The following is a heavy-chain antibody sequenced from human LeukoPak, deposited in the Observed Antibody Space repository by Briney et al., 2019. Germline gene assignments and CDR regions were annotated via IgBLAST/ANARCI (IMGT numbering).Heavy chain of an antibody. V-gene: IGHV3-30*03. D-gene: IGHD5-12*01. Sequence: GGSLRLSCAASGFTFSAYGMHWVRQAPGKGLERVAVISLDGSKKYYTDSVKGRFTISRDNSKNTLFLQMNSLRAEDTAVYYCARAMRSGYDYWGQGTLVTVSS. CDR1: GFTFSAYG. CDR3: ARAMRSGYDY. J-gene: IGHJ4*02. CDR2: ISLDGSKK.